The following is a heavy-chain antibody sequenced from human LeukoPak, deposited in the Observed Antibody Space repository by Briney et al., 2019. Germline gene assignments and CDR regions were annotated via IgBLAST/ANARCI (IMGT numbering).Heavy chain of an antibody. V-gene: IGHV4-34*01. D-gene: IGHD3-9*01. CDR3: ARADYDILTGYSRGTNANQYYFDY. J-gene: IGHJ4*02. CDR1: GGSFSGYY. Sequence: SETLSLTCAVYGGSFSGYYWSWIRQPPGKGLEWIGEINHSGSTNYNPSLKSRVTISVDTSKNQFSLKLSSVTAADTAVYYCARADYDILTGYSRGTNANQYYFDYWGQGTLVTVSS. CDR2: INHSGST.